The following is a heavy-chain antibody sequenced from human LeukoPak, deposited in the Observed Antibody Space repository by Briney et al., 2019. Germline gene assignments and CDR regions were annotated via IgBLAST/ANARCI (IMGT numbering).Heavy chain of an antibody. J-gene: IGHJ6*02. D-gene: IGHD2-8*01. V-gene: IGHV1-69*13. CDR1: GGTFSSYA. Sequence: GASVKISCKASGGTFSSYAISWVRQAPGQGLEWMGGIIPIFGTANYAQKFQGRVTITADESTSTADMELSSLRSEDTAVYYCASHLIVLMVYATDYYYYGMDVWGQGTTVTVSS. CDR2: IIPIFGTA. CDR3: ASHLIVLMVYATDYYYYGMDV.